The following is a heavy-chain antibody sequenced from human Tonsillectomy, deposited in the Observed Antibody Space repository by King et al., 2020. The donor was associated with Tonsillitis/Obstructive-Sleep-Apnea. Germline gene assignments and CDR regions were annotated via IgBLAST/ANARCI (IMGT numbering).Heavy chain of an antibody. CDR1: GGSFSGYY. D-gene: IGHD5-24*01. CDR3: ARGVELTHFDY. Sequence: VQLQQWGAGLLKPSETLSLTCAVYGGSFSGYYWSWIRQPPGKGLEGIGEINHSGSTNYNPSLKRRVTISVDTSKNPFSLKLSSVTAADTAVYYCARGVELTHFDYWGQGTLVTVSS. V-gene: IGHV4-34*01. J-gene: IGHJ4*02. CDR2: INHSGST.